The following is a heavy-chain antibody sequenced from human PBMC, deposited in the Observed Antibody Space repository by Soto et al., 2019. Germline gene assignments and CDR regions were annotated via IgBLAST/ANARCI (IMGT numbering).Heavy chain of an antibody. D-gene: IGHD3-22*01. V-gene: IGHV3-11*01. CDR2: ISSSGNII. J-gene: IGHJ4*02. CDR1: GFTFSDYY. CDR3: ARDLGYYASDGYFDY. Sequence: QVQLVESGGNLLKPGGSLRLSCAGSGFTFSDYYMSWIRQAPGKGLEWVSYISSSGNIIYYADSVKGRFTISRDNAKNSLYLQMNSLRAEDTAVYYCARDLGYYASDGYFDYWGQGTLVTVSS.